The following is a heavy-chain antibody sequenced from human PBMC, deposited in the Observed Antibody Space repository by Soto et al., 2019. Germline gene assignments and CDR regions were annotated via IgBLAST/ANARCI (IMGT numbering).Heavy chain of an antibody. V-gene: IGHV3-33*01. D-gene: IGHD2-2*02. CDR3: ARDIVVVPAAIRMRYYYYGMDV. CDR2: IWYDGSNK. Sequence: GGSLRLSCAASGFTFSSYGMHWVRQAPGKGLEWVAVIWYDGSNKYYADSVKGRFTISRDNSKNTLYLQMNSLRAEDTAMYYCARDIVVVPAAIRMRYYYYGMDVWGQGTTVTVSS. J-gene: IGHJ6*02. CDR1: GFTFSSYG.